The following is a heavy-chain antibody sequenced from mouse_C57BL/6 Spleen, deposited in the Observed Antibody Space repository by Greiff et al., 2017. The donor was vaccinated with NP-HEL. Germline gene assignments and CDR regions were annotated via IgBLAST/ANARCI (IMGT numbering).Heavy chain of an antibody. V-gene: IGHV1-15*01. D-gene: IGHD3-3*01. CDR3: TRGDLKFY. J-gene: IGHJ3*01. CDR1: GYTFTDYE. Sequence: VKLVESGAELVRPGASVTLSCKASGYTFTDYEMHWVRQTPVHGLEWIGAIDPETGGTAYNQKFKGKAILTADKSSSTAYMELRSLTSEDSAVYYCTRGDLKFYWGQGTLVTVSA. CDR2: IDPETGGT.